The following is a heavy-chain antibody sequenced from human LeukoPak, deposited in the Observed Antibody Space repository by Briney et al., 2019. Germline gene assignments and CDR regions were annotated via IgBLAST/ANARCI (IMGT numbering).Heavy chain of an antibody. Sequence: ASVKVSCKASGYTFTGYYMHWVRQAPGQGLEWMGWINPNSGGTNYAQKFQGRVTMTRDTSFSTAYMELSRLRSDDTAVYYCARAPFYYYYDSSGSGLFDPWGQGTLVTVSS. J-gene: IGHJ5*02. CDR2: INPNSGGT. V-gene: IGHV1-2*02. CDR3: ARAPFYYYYDSSGSGLFDP. D-gene: IGHD3-22*01. CDR1: GYTFTGYY.